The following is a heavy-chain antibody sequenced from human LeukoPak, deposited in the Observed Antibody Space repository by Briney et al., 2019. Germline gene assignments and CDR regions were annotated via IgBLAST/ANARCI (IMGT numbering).Heavy chain of an antibody. Sequence: ESGPTLVNPTQTLTLTCTFSGFSFRNGGVGVGWIRQPPGRALDWLGVSYKNDEKIYSSSLQNRLSITKDTSKNQVVLTMANMDPVDTATYYCAHRHRGVASDIWGQGTMVTVSS. CDR1: GFSFRNGGVG. D-gene: IGHD2-15*01. J-gene: IGHJ3*02. CDR3: AHRHRGVASDI. CDR2: SYKNDEK. V-gene: IGHV2-5*01.